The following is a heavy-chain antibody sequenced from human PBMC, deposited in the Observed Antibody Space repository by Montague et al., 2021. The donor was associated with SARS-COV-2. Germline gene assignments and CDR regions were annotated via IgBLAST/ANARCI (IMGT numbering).Heavy chain of an antibody. V-gene: IGHV4-59*13. CDR1: GGSISSYY. J-gene: IGHJ4*02. CDR2: IYYSGST. Sequence: SETLSLTCTVSGGSISSYYWSCILQPPGKGLEWIGYIYYSGSTNYNPSLKSRVTISVDTSKNQFSLMLSSATAADTAVYYCARDLGDYWGQGTLVTVSS. CDR3: ARDLGDY.